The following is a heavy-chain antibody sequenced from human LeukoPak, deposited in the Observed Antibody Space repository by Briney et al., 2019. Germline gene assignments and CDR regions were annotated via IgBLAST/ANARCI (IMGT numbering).Heavy chain of an antibody. CDR2: INWNGGST. CDR1: GFTFDDYG. J-gene: IGHJ6*03. Sequence: RTGGSLRLSCAASGFTFDDYGMSWVRQAPGKGLEWVSGINWNGGSTGYADSVKGRFTISRDNAKNSLYLQMNSLRAEDTAVYYCAKFRIECGGDCYTPIYYYYYMDVWGKGTTVTISS. V-gene: IGHV3-20*04. CDR3: AKFRIECGGDCYTPIYYYYYMDV. D-gene: IGHD2-21*02.